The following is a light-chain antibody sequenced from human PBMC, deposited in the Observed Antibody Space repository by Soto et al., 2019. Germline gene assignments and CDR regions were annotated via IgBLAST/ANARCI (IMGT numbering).Light chain of an antibody. Sequence: EIVFTQSPATPSFSPGGRAILSCRASQSVSTFLAWFQQKPGQPPRLLIYNASNRTTGIPATFSGSGSGTDFTLTISSLEPEDFAVYYCQQSNNWPPGITFGQGTRLEIK. CDR2: NAS. V-gene: IGKV3-11*01. CDR1: QSVSTF. J-gene: IGKJ5*01. CDR3: QQSNNWPPGIT.